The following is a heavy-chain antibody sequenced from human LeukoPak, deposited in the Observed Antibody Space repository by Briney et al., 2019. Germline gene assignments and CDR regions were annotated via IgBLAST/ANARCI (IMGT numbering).Heavy chain of an antibody. Sequence: GGSLRLSCAASGFNFSNYGIHWVRQAPMKGLEYVSAISSDGRSRYYAESVKGRFIIARDNFKNTVYLQMGKLVPQDMGIYYCARDQEGGSDHWGQGTLVTVSS. CDR3: ARDQEGGSDH. CDR1: GFNFSNYG. D-gene: IGHD3-16*01. CDR2: ISSDGRSR. V-gene: IGHV3-64*02. J-gene: IGHJ4*02.